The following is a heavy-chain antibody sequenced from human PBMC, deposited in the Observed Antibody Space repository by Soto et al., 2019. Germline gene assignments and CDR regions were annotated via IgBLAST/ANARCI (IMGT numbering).Heavy chain of an antibody. J-gene: IGHJ4*02. CDR1: GYTFISYA. D-gene: IGHD3-16*01. V-gene: IGHV1-3*01. CDR2: IIPGNGNT. Sequence: ASVKVSCKPSGYTFISYAIHWVRQAPGQGLEWIGWIIPGNGNTRYSQNFQDRVTITRDTSASTVYMELSSLRSEDTALYYCLGGYYFDYWGQGTLVTVSS. CDR3: LGGYYFDY.